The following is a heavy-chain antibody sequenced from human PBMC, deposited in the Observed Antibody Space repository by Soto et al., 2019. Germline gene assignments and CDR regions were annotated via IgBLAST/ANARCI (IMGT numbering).Heavy chain of an antibody. V-gene: IGHV4-59*08. CDR2: IFYSGST. CDR1: GGSISSYY. CDR3: ARRYGVAFDI. Sequence: QVQLQESGPGLVKPSETLSLTCTVSGGSISSYYWSWIRQPPGKGLEWIGYIFYSGSTNYNPSLQSRVTISVDTAENHSSLKLSSVTAADTAVHYCARRYGVAFDIWGQGTMVTVSS. J-gene: IGHJ3*02. D-gene: IGHD4-17*01.